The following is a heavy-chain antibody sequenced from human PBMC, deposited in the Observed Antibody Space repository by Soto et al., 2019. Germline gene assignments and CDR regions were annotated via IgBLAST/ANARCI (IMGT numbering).Heavy chain of an antibody. J-gene: IGHJ4*02. Sequence: SETLSLTCTVSGGSVSSGTYYWSWIRQPPGKGLEWIGYMYYSGSTNYNPSLKSRLTISVDTSKNQFSLKLSSVTAADTAVYYCARLQTVALYDPLGYFGYWGQGSLVTVSS. D-gene: IGHD2-2*02. V-gene: IGHV4-61*01. CDR3: ARLQTVALYDPLGYFGY. CDR1: GGSVSSGTYY. CDR2: MYYSGST.